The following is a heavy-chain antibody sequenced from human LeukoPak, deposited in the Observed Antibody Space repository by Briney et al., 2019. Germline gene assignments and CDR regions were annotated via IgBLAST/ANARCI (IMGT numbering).Heavy chain of an antibody. J-gene: IGHJ4*02. CDR3: ARAQILPSYTDY. CDR1: GGSISSYY. Sequence: KASETLSLTCTVSGGSISSYYWIWIRQPPGKGLEWIGYIYYSGSTNYSPSLKSRVTISVDTSKNQFSLKLSSVTAADTAVYYCARAQILPSYTDYWGQGTLVTVSS. V-gene: IGHV4-59*01. D-gene: IGHD2-15*01. CDR2: IYYSGST.